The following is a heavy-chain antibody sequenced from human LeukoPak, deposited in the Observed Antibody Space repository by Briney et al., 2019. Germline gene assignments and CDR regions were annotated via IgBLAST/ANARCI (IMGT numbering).Heavy chain of an antibody. J-gene: IGHJ4*02. D-gene: IGHD4-23*01. CDR1: GFTFSSYW. CDR2: IASDGSST. V-gene: IGHV3-74*01. Sequence: GGSLRLSCAASGFTFSSYWMNWVRQAPGKGLVWVSRIASDGSSTTYADSVKGRFSISRDNARNTLYLQMNSLRVEDTAVYYCARGRPHGNDYWGQGTLVTVSS. CDR3: ARGRPHGNDY.